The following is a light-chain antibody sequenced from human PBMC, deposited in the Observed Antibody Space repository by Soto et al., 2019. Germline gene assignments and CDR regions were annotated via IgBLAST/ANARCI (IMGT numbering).Light chain of an antibody. V-gene: IGKV1-6*01. CDR3: LQDYTYPLT. CDR2: AAT. J-gene: IGKJ4*01. CDR1: QSIGND. Sequence: AIQMTQSPSSLSASVGDRVTITCRASQSIGNDFGWYQQKPGKAPKLLLYAATTLQSGVPSRFSGSGSGTDFTLTISSLQPEDFATYYCLQDYTYPLTFGGGTKVEIK.